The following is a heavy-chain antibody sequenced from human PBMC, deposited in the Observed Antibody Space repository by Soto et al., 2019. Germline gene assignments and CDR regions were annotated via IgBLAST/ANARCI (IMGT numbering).Heavy chain of an antibody. CDR3: ASLGKQQLVLGDYYYGMDV. J-gene: IGHJ6*02. Sequence: SETLSLTCAVYGGSFSGYYWSWIRQPPGKGLEWIGEINHSGSTNYNPSLKSRVTISVDTSKNQFSLKLSSVTAADTAVYYCASLGKQQLVLGDYYYGMDVWGQGTTITVSS. D-gene: IGHD6-13*01. CDR1: GGSFSGYY. CDR2: INHSGST. V-gene: IGHV4-34*01.